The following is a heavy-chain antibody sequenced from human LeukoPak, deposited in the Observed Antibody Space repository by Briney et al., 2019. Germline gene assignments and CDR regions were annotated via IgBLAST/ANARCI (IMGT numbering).Heavy chain of an antibody. CDR2: INPNSGGT. J-gene: IGHJ4*02. CDR3: ARVWSWTRAWFSFDY. D-gene: IGHD2-8*02. CDR1: GYTFTGYY. Sequence: GASVKVSCKASGYTFTGYYMHWVRRAPGQGLEWMGWINPNSGGTNYAQKFQGRVTMTRDTSISTAYMELSRLRSDDTAVYYCARVWSWTRAWFSFDYWGKGTLVTVSS. V-gene: IGHV1-2*02.